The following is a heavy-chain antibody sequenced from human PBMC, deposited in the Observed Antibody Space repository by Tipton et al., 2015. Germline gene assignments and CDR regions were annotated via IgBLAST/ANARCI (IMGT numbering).Heavy chain of an antibody. CDR1: GGSINSTSDS. J-gene: IGHJ4*02. CDR3: ARHWRQWLAVVDF. Sequence: GLVKPSETLSLTCTVSGGSINSTSDSWGWIRQPPGKGLEWIGIIYYSGNTYYNPSLKSRVTISVDKFKNQFSLKLSSVTAADTAVYYCARHWRQWLAVVDFWGQGTLVTVSS. V-gene: IGHV4-39*01. CDR2: IYYSGNT. D-gene: IGHD6-19*01.